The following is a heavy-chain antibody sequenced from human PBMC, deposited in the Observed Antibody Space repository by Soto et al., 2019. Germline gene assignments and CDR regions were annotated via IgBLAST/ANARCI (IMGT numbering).Heavy chain of an antibody. V-gene: IGHV3-11*01. D-gene: IGHD2-15*01. J-gene: IGHJ4*02. CDR3: ARSSIVVVVAATSSHIDY. CDR1: GFTFSDYY. CDR2: ISSSGSTI. Sequence: PGGSLRLSCAASGFTFSDYYMSWIRQAPGKGLEWVSYISSSGSTIYYADSVKGRFTISRDNAKNSLYLQMNSLRAEDTAVYYCARSSIVVVVAATSSHIDYWGQGTLVTVSS.